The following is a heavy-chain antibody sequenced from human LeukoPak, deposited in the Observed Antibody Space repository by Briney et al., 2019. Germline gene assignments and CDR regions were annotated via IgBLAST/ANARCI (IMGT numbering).Heavy chain of an antibody. CDR3: ARGGKWSSSPLDH. J-gene: IGHJ4*02. Sequence: SETLSLTCTVSGGSIRSFYWSWVRQPAGKGLEWIGRIYTSGTTSYNPSFKSRVTMSVDTSKNQFSLNVSSLTAADTAVYYCARGGKWSSSPLDHWGQGALVTVSS. D-gene: IGHD6-6*01. CDR1: GGSIRSFY. CDR2: IYTSGTT. V-gene: IGHV4-4*07.